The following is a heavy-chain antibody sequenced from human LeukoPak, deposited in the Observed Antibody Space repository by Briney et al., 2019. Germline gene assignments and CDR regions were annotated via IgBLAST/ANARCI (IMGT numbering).Heavy chain of an antibody. CDR1: RFTFNNYA. CDR3: AKEGYSSTWNADFDY. V-gene: IGHV3-23*01. J-gene: IGHJ4*02. Sequence: GGSLRLSCAASRFTFNNYAMSWVRQAPGKGLEWVSAISGSGVITYYADSVKGRLTISRDNSKNTLYLQMNSLRVEDTAVYYCAKEGYSSTWNADFDYWGQGTLVIVSS. D-gene: IGHD6-13*01. CDR2: ISGSGVIT.